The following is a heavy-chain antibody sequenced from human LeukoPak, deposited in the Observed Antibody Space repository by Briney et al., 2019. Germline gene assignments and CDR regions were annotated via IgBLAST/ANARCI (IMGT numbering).Heavy chain of an antibody. D-gene: IGHD3-3*01. CDR2: ISGSGGST. V-gene: IGHV3-23*01. J-gene: IGHJ4*02. CDR1: GFTFSSYA. CDR3: AKALIGVRFLEWLFPDY. Sequence: GGSLRLSCAASGFTFSSYAMSWVRQAPGKGLEWVSAISGSGGSTYYADSVKGRFTVSRDNSKNTLYLQMNSLRAEDTAVYYCAKALIGVRFLEWLFPDYWGQGTLVTVSS.